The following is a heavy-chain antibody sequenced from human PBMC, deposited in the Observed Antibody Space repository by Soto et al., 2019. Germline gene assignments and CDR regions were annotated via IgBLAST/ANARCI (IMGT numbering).Heavy chain of an antibody. D-gene: IGHD2-15*01. CDR3: AASRYCSGGSCYVRYYYYYMDV. CDR1: GGSISNGGYY. J-gene: IGHJ6*03. V-gene: IGHV4-31*03. CDR2: IYYSGST. Sequence: PSETLPLTCTVSGGSISNGGYYWSWIRQHPGKGLEWIGYIYYSGSTYYNPSLKSRVTISVDTSKNQFSLKLSSVTAADTAVYYCAASRYCSGGSCYVRYYYYYMDVWGKGTTVTVSS.